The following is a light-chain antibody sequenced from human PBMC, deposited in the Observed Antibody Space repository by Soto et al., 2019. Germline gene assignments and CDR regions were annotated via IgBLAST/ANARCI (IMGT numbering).Light chain of an antibody. CDR2: LNSDGSH. J-gene: IGLJ2*01. CDR1: SGHNSYA. V-gene: IGLV4-69*01. CDR3: QTWATDIHVV. Sequence: QLVLTQSPSASASLGASVKLTCTLSSGHNSYALAWHQQQPEKGPRYLMQLNSDGSHSSGDGTPDRFSGSRSGAERYLTISSRQSEDEADYYCQTWATDIHVVFGGGTKLTVL.